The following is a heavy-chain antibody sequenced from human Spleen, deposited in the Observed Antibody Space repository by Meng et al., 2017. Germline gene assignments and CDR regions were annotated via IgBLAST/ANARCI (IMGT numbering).Heavy chain of an antibody. J-gene: IGHJ4*02. CDR1: GFSFSSYA. Sequence: GESLKISCAASGFSFSSYAMGWVRHAPGKGLEWVSALSGGGFTTYYADSVKGRFTISSLQMNSLRVEDTALYYCAKDSTVTVYWGQGTLVTVSS. V-gene: IGHV3-23*01. CDR2: LSGGGFTT. D-gene: IGHD4-17*01. CDR3: AKDSTVTVY.